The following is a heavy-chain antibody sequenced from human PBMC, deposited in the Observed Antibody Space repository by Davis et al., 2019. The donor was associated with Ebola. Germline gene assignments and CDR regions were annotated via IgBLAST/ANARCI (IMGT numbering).Heavy chain of an antibody. J-gene: IGHJ3*01. CDR2: ISPPDSIT. Sequence: GESLKISCQGTGYTFTNYCISWVRQRPGEGLEWIGIISPPDSITRQSPSFEGRVTLSVDNSINTAYLQWVTLTVSDTATYYCARGRSSSGSDALDVWAQGTLVTVSS. CDR1: GYTFTNYC. V-gene: IGHV5-51*01. D-gene: IGHD6-6*01. CDR3: ARGRSSSGSDALDV.